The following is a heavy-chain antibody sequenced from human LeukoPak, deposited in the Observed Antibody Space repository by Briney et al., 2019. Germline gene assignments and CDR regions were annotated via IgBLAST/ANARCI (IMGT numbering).Heavy chain of an antibody. CDR3: ASVSSGYDSANFDY. Sequence: ASVKVSCKASGYTFTGYYMHWVRQAPGQGLEWMGWINPNSGGTNYAQKFQGRVTMTRDTSISTAYMELSRLRSDDTAVYYCASVSSGYDSANFDYWGQGTLVTVSS. CDR1: GYTFTGYY. D-gene: IGHD5-12*01. CDR2: INPNSGGT. J-gene: IGHJ4*02. V-gene: IGHV1-2*02.